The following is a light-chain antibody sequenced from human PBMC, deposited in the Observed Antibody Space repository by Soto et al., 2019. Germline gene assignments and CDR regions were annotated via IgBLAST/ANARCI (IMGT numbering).Light chain of an antibody. CDR2: GAS. V-gene: IGKV1-6*01. CDR3: LQDYTYPWT. Sequence: AVQMTQSPSSLSASVRDRVTITCRASQRIRDDLGWYRQRPGKAPELLIFGASTLQGDGPSRFNGSGSGTDFTLTISSLQPEDFATYFCLQDYTYPWTHGQGTKVDIK. J-gene: IGKJ1*01. CDR1: QRIRDD.